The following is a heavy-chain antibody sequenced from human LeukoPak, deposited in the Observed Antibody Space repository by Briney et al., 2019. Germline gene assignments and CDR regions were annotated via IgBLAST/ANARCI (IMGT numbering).Heavy chain of an antibody. J-gene: IGHJ4*02. CDR1: GYTFTGYY. CDR2: INPNNGAT. Sequence: ASVKVSCKASGYTFTGYYMHWVRQAPGPGLEWMGRINPNNGATNYAQKLQGRVTITGDTSISTAYMELSSLRSDDTAVYYCTRESGSYHGNDYWGQGTLVTVSS. D-gene: IGHD1-26*01. V-gene: IGHV1-2*06. CDR3: TRESGSYHGNDY.